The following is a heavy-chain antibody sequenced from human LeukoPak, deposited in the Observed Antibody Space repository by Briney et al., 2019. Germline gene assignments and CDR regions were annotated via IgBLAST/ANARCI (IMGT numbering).Heavy chain of an antibody. D-gene: IGHD6-13*01. CDR1: GDSISTSNSY. CDR3: ARGRGAAAGRPLFDY. CDR2: IYYSGNT. J-gene: IGHJ4*02. V-gene: IGHV4-39*01. Sequence: PSETLSLTCTVSGDSISTSNSYWGWIRQPPGKGLEWIGSIYYSGNTYYNASLKSRVTISVDTSKNQFSLKLTSVTAADTAVYYCARGRGAAAGRPLFDYWGQGTLVTVSS.